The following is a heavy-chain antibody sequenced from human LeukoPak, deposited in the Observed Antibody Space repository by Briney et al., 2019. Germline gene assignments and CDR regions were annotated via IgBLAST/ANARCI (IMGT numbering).Heavy chain of an antibody. J-gene: IGHJ4*02. CDR2: ISYDGSNK. CDR3: ARGPYSSGWAYYFDY. CDR1: GFTFSSYG. D-gene: IGHD6-19*01. Sequence: GGSLRLSCAASGFTFSSYGMHWVRQAPGKGLEWVAVISYDGSNKYYADSVKGRFTISRDNSKNTLYLQMNSLRAEDTAVYYCARGPYSSGWAYYFDYWGQGTLVTVSS. V-gene: IGHV3-30*19.